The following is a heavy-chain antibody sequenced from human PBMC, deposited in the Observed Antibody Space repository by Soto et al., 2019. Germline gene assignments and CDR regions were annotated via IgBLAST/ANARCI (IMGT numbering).Heavy chain of an antibody. CDR3: ARRGSGHTFDY. CDR2: IYEAGTT. Sequence: WETLSLTCAVSGASISRTGFHWGWIRQPPGQGLEWIGSIYEAGTTFYNSSLKSRVTISADTSKNHFSLQLSSVTAADTAVYYCARRGSGHTFDYWGQGTLVTVSS. V-gene: IGHV4-39*02. CDR1: GASISRTGFH. J-gene: IGHJ4*02. D-gene: IGHD3-10*01.